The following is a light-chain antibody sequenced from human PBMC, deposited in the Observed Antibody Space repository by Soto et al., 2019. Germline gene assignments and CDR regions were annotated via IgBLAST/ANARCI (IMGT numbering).Light chain of an antibody. Sequence: AIRMTQSPSSFSASTGDRVTITCRASQGISSYLAWYQQKPGKAPKLLIYAASTLQSGVPSRFSGSGSGTDFTLTISCLQYEDFATYYCQQYYSYPWTFGQGNKVDIK. CDR2: AAS. CDR1: QGISSY. V-gene: IGKV1-8*01. CDR3: QQYYSYPWT. J-gene: IGKJ1*01.